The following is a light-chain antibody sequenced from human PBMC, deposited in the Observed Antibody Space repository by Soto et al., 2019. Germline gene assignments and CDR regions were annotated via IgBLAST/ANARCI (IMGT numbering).Light chain of an antibody. J-gene: IGKJ2*01. CDR1: QSISSF. V-gene: IGKV1-39*01. Sequence: DIQMTQSPSSLSASVGDRVTITCRASQSISSFLNWYQQKPGKAPNLLIYAASSLQSGVPSRFSGSGSGTDFTLTISSLQPEDIATYYCQHFKNFPHTFGQGTKLDIK. CDR3: QHFKNFPHT. CDR2: AAS.